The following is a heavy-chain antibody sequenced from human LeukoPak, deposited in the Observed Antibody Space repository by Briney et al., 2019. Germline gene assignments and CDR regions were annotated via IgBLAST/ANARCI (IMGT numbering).Heavy chain of an antibody. V-gene: IGHV3-7*01. J-gene: IGHJ4*02. CDR3: ARTTVAGTYYFDY. CDR1: GFTFGSDW. CDR2: IRPDGGEK. Sequence: GGSLRLSCAASGFTFGSDWMSWLRQAPGKGLEWVANIRPDGGEKYYVDSVKGRFSISRDNAKNSLYLQMNSLRAEGTAVYYCARTTVAGTYYFDYWGQGTLVTVSS. D-gene: IGHD6-19*01.